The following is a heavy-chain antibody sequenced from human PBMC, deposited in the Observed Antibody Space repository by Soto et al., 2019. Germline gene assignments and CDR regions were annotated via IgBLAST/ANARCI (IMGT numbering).Heavy chain of an antibody. D-gene: IGHD3-22*01. V-gene: IGHV3-74*01. CDR2: INSDGSST. Sequence: PGGSLRLSCAASEFTFRSYWMQWVRQAPGKGLVWVSRINSDGSSTSYADSVKGRFTISRDNAKNTLYLQMNSLRAEDTAVYYCAIRASYYDSSGYFDYWGQGTLVTVSS. CDR1: EFTFRSYW. J-gene: IGHJ4*02. CDR3: AIRASYYDSSGYFDY.